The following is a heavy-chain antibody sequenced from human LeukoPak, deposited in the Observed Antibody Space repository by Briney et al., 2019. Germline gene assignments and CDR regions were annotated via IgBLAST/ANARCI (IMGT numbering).Heavy chain of an antibody. Sequence: SETLSLTCAVYGGSFSGYYWSWIRQPPVKGLEWIGEINHSGSTNYNPSLKSRVTISVDTSKNQFSLKLSSVTAADTAVYYCARGVDTAISATLYYFDYWGQGTLVTVSS. J-gene: IGHJ4*02. CDR1: GGSFSGYY. CDR3: ARGVDTAISATLYYFDY. V-gene: IGHV4-34*01. D-gene: IGHD5-18*01. CDR2: INHSGST.